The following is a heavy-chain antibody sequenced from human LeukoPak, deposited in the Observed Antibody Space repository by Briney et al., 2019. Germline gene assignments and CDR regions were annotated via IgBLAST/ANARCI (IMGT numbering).Heavy chain of an antibody. D-gene: IGHD4-17*01. CDR3: AAWGLYGY. J-gene: IGHJ4*02. V-gene: IGHV3-7*01. CDR1: GFTLSDYW. Sequence: GGSLRLSCAASGFTLSDYWMNWVRQAPGKGLEWVANINLHGSVKLHVDSVEGRFTISRDNAKNSLFLQMTSLKVEDTAVYYCAAWGLYGYWGQGTLVTVSS. CDR2: INLHGSVK.